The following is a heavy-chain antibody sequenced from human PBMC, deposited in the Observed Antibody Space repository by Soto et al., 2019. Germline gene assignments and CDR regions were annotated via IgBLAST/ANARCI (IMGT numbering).Heavy chain of an antibody. CDR2: TYWGDDN. D-gene: IGHD2-15*01. Sequence: QITLKESGPTLVKPTQTLTLTCSFSGFSLSSAGVGVGWIRQPPGKALEWLALTYWGDDNRYSPSLKSRLSITRDTSKNQVVLKMTNMDPMDTATYYCVLQSGGWLLPFDYWGQGTLVTVSS. V-gene: IGHV2-5*02. CDR3: VLQSGGWLLPFDY. J-gene: IGHJ4*02. CDR1: GFSLSSAGVG.